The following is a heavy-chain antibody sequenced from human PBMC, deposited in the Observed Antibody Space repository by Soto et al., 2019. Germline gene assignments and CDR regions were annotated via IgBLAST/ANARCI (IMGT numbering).Heavy chain of an antibody. CDR2: ISSSGSII. D-gene: IGHD4-4*01. CDR3: ALAGYDSNYYAVTPLSAGHF. Sequence: QVQLVVSGGGLVKPGGSLRISCAASGFTFSDYYISWIRQAPGKGLEWVSYISSSGSIIYYADPVKGRFTISRDNAKNSLYLQMNSLRAEDTAVYYCALAGYDSNYYAVTPLSAGHFWGQGTLVTVSS. CDR1: GFTFSDYY. J-gene: IGHJ4*02. V-gene: IGHV3-11*01.